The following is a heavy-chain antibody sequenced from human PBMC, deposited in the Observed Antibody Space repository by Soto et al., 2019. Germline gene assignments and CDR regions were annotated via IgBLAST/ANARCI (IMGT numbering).Heavy chain of an antibody. CDR2: IYYSGST. J-gene: IGHJ4*02. CDR1: GGSISSYY. V-gene: IGHV4-59*08. D-gene: IGHD3-3*01. Sequence: SETLSLTCTVSGGSISSYYWSWIRQPPGKGLEWIGYIYYSGSTNYNPSLKSRVTISVDTSKNQFSLKLSSVTAADTAVYYCASARTYYDFWSGYYYYFDYWGQGTLVTVS. CDR3: ASARTYYDFWSGYYYYFDY.